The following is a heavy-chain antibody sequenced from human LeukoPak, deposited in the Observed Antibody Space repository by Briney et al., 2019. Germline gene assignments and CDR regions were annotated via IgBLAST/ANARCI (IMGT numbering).Heavy chain of an antibody. CDR1: GGTFSSYA. CDR3: ARMGAARLYYYYYMDV. Sequence: SVKVSCKASGGTFSSYAISWVRQAPGQGLEWMGGIIPIFGTANYAQKFQGRVTITTDESTSTAYMELSSLRSEDTAVYYCARMGAARLYYYYYMDVWGKGTTVSVSS. CDR2: IIPIFGTA. V-gene: IGHV1-69*05. D-gene: IGHD6-6*01. J-gene: IGHJ6*03.